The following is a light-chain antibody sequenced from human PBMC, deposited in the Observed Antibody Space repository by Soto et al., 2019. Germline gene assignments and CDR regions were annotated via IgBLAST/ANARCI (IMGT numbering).Light chain of an antibody. Sequence: DIQMTQSPSSLSASVGDRVTITCRASQSVNKYLNWYQQKPGNVPTPLIYAATTLQGGVPSRFNGSGFGTDFTVTISNLQPEDFATYSCQQSCSTPLAFGGGTKVEIK. CDR3: QQSCSTPLA. CDR1: QSVNKY. J-gene: IGKJ4*01. CDR2: AAT. V-gene: IGKV1-39*01.